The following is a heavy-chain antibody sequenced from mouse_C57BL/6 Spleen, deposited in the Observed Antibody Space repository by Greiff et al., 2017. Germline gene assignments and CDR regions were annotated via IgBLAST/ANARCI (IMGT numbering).Heavy chain of an antibody. V-gene: IGHV5-15*01. J-gene: IGHJ1*03. Sequence: EVQLVESGGGLVQPGGSLKLSCAASGFTFSDYGMAWVRQAPRKGPEWVAFISNLAYSIYYADTVTGRFTLTRENAKNTRYLEMSSLRSEDTAMYYCARQGGTDRYFDVWGTGTTVTVSS. CDR3: ARQGGTDRYFDV. CDR1: GFTFSDYG. CDR2: ISNLAYSI. D-gene: IGHD4-1*01.